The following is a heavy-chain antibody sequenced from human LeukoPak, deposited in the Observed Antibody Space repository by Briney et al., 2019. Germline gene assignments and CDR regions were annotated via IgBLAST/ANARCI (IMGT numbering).Heavy chain of an antibody. V-gene: IGHV3-48*03. J-gene: IGHJ4*02. CDR2: ISSSGSTI. CDR1: GFTFSSYE. Sequence: QPGGSLRLSCAASGFTFSSYEMNWVRQAPGKGLEWVSYISSSGSTIYYADSVKGRFTISRDNAKNSLYLQMNSLRAEDTAVYYCARDRILFSGYSSSWYPLDYWGQGTLVTVSS. D-gene: IGHD6-13*01. CDR3: ARDRILFSGYSSSWYPLDY.